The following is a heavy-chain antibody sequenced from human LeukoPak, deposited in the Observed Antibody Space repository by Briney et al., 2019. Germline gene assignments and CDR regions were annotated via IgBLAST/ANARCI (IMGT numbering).Heavy chain of an antibody. Sequence: ASVKVSRKASGGTFSSYAISWVRQAPGQGLEWMGGIIPIFGTANYAQKFQGRVTITADESTSTAYMELSSLRSEDTAVYYCAGSTVTRLAEYFQHWGQGTLVTVSS. D-gene: IGHD4-17*01. V-gene: IGHV1-69*13. J-gene: IGHJ1*01. CDR2: IIPIFGTA. CDR3: AGSTVTRLAEYFQH. CDR1: GGTFSSYA.